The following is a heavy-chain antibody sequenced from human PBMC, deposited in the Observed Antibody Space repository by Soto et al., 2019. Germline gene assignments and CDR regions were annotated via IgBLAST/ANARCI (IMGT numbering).Heavy chain of an antibody. CDR1: GYTFTSYA. CDR2: INAGNGNT. CDR3: ATAGWIQLWLIDY. J-gene: IGHJ4*02. Sequence: ASVKVSCKASGYTFTSYAMHWVRQAPGQRLEWMGWINAGNGNTKYSQKFQGRVTITRDTSASTAYMELSSLRSEDTAVYYCATAGWIQLWLIDYWGQGTLVTVS. V-gene: IGHV1-3*01. D-gene: IGHD5-18*01.